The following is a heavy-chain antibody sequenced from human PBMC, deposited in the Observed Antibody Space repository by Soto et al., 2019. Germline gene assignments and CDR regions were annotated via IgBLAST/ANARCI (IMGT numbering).Heavy chain of an antibody. V-gene: IGHV5-51*01. J-gene: IGHJ4*02. Sequence: VSLKISCDGSGFSFTNSWICWVRQRPGKGREWMGINYPGDSNTRYSPSFQAQVTISADKSISTAYRQWSSLKASDTSMYYCARHPYCSSFEYWGQGTLVTFSS. CDR3: ARHPYCSSFEY. D-gene: IGHD6-6*01. CDR1: GFSFTNSW. CDR2: NYPGDSNT.